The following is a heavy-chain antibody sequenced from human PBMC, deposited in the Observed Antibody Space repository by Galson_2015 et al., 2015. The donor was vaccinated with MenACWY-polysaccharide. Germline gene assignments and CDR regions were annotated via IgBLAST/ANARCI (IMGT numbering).Heavy chain of an antibody. Sequence: SLRLSCAASGFTFRSYSMNWVRQAPGKGLEWVSSIGPSSGDIYYADSVTGRFTISRDNAKDSVFLQMNSLRGEDTAVYYCARMIGLTVPNPCDLWGQGILVTVSS. J-gene: IGHJ5*02. D-gene: IGHD2-21*01. CDR2: IGPSSGDI. CDR3: ARMIGLTVPNPCDL. V-gene: IGHV3-21*01. CDR1: GFTFRSYS.